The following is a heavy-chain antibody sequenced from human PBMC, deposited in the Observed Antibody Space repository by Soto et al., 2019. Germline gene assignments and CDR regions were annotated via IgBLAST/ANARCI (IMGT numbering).Heavy chain of an antibody. CDR1: GFTFSSYS. CDR3: ARNLGDFTYYFDY. D-gene: IGHD2-21*02. Sequence: PGGSLRLSCAASGFTFSSYSMNWVRQAPGKGLEWVSFIRSSSSYIYYADSVKGRFIISRDNAKNSLYLQMNSLRAEDTAVYYCARNLGDFTYYFDYWGQGTLVTVSS. CDR2: IRSSSSYI. V-gene: IGHV3-21*01. J-gene: IGHJ4*02.